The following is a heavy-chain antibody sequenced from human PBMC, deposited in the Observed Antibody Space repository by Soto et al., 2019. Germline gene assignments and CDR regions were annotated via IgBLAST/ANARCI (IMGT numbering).Heavy chain of an antibody. V-gene: IGHV4-34*01. D-gene: IGHD4-4*01. J-gene: IGHJ6*02. CDR1: GGSYSGYY. CDR3: ARGPPPPYSNYEGPYYYGMGV. Sequence: KTSETLSLTCAVYGGSYSGYYWSWIRQPPGKGLEWIGEINHRGSTNYNPSLKSRVTISVDTSKNQFSLKLSSVTAADTAVYYCARGPPPPYSNYEGPYYYGMGVWGQGTTVTVSS. CDR2: INHRGST.